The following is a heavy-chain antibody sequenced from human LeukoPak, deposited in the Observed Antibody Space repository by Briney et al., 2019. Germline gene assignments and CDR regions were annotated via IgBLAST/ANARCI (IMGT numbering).Heavy chain of an antibody. CDR2: ISGSGGST. V-gene: IGHV3-23*01. J-gene: IGHJ4*02. Sequence: GGSLRLSCAASGFTFSSYGMSWVRQAPGKGLEWVSGISGSGGSTYYADSVKGRFTISRDNSRNTLYLRMNSPGAEDTAVYYCAILPGYSSGWYEVNYWGQGTLVTVSS. CDR3: AILPGYSSGWYEVNY. CDR1: GFTFSSYG. D-gene: IGHD6-13*01.